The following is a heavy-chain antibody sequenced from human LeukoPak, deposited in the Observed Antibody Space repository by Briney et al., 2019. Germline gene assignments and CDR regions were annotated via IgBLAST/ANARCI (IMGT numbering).Heavy chain of an antibody. Sequence: GGSLRLSCAASGFSFSSYAMSWVRQAPGKGLVWVSRINSDGSSTSYADSVKGRFTISRDNAKNTLYLQMNSLRAEDTAVYYCARDEADPYYYYYYYMDVWGKGTTVTISS. J-gene: IGHJ6*03. CDR2: INSDGSST. D-gene: IGHD6-13*01. V-gene: IGHV3-74*01. CDR1: GFSFSSYA. CDR3: ARDEADPYYYYYYYMDV.